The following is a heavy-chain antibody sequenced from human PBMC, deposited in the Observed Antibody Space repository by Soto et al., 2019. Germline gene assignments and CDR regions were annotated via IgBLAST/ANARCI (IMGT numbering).Heavy chain of an antibody. CDR1: VFNFSRHD. CDR3: ARRPRAAYGDYYFDY. CDR2: IGTAGDP. Sequence: HPGGSLRLSCAASVFNFSRHDVYWVRQSTGKGLEWVSAIGTAGDPYYPGSVKGRFTISRENAKNSLYLKMNSLRAGDTAVYYCARRPRAAYGDYYFDYWGQGTLVTVSS. D-gene: IGHD4-17*01. V-gene: IGHV3-13*05. J-gene: IGHJ4*02.